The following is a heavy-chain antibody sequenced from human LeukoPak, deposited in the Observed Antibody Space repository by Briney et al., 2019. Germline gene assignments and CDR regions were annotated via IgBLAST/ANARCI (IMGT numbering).Heavy chain of an antibody. CDR1: GFTFSSYA. Sequence: GGSLRLSCAASGFTFSSYAMSWVRQAPGKGLEWVSAISGSGGSTYYADSVKGRFTISRDNSKNTLYLQMNSLRAEDTAVYYCANGGFGELLGMDVWGQGTTVTVPS. CDR2: ISGSGGST. V-gene: IGHV3-23*01. D-gene: IGHD3-10*01. CDR3: ANGGFGELLGMDV. J-gene: IGHJ6*02.